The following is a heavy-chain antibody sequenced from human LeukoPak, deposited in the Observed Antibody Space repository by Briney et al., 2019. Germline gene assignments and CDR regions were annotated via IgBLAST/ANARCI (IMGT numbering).Heavy chain of an antibody. V-gene: IGHV1-8*01. CDR1: GYTFTSYD. Sequence: ASVKVSCKASGYTFTSYDINWVRQATGQGREWMGWMNPNRGNTGYAQKFQGRVTMTRNTSISTAYMELSSLRSEDTAVYYCARGRTYYDFWSGPGDYYYMDVWGKGTTVTVSS. CDR3: ARGRTYYDFWSGPGDYYYMDV. CDR2: MNPNRGNT. J-gene: IGHJ6*03. D-gene: IGHD3-3*01.